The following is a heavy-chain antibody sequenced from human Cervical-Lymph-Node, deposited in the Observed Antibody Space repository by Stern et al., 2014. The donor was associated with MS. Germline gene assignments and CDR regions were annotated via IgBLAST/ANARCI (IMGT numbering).Heavy chain of an antibody. J-gene: IGHJ4*02. CDR1: GLPLSLYG. V-gene: IGHV3-48*01. D-gene: IGHD4-17*01. Sequence: EDQLVESGGRLVQPGGSLRLSCAASGLPLSLYGMNWVRQAPGKGLEWVSYISSSSSTIYYADAVEGRFTISRDNAKNSLYLQMNSLRAEDTAVYYCARGYGYFDYWGQGTLVTVSS. CDR3: ARGYGYFDY. CDR2: ISSSSSTI.